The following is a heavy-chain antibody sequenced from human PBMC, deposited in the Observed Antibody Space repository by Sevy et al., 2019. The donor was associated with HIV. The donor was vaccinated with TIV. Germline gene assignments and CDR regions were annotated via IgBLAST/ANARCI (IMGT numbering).Heavy chain of an antibody. CDR3: ARDRGYCSGGSCYGTFYY. CDR2: ISAYNGNT. V-gene: IGHV1-18*04. D-gene: IGHD2-15*01. CDR1: GYTFTSYG. Sequence: ASVKVSCKASGYTFTSYGISWVRQAPGQGLEWMGWISAYNGNTNYAQKLQGRVTMTTDTSTSTAYMELRSLRSDDTAVYYCARDRGYCSGGSCYGTFYYWGQGTLVTVSS. J-gene: IGHJ4*02.